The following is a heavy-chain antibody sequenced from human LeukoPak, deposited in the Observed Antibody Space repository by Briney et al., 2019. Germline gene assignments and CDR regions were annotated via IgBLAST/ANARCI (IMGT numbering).Heavy chain of an antibody. CDR1: GFTFSDYY. Sequence: PGGSLRLSCAASGFTFSDYYMSWIRQAPGKGLEWVSYISSSGSTIYYADSVKGRFTISRDNAKNSLYLQMNSLRAEDMAVYYCAREVTMIVGLMDVWGQGTTVTVSS. CDR3: AREVTMIVGLMDV. J-gene: IGHJ6*02. CDR2: ISSSGSTI. D-gene: IGHD3-22*01. V-gene: IGHV3-11*01.